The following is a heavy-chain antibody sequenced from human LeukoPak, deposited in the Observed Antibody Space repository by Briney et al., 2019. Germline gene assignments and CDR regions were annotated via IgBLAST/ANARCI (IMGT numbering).Heavy chain of an antibody. J-gene: IGHJ4*02. Sequence: PGGSLRLSCAASGFTFDDYTMHWVRQAPGKGLEWVSLISWDGGSTYYADSVKGRFTISRDNSKNSLYLQMNSLRTEDTALYYCAKQYSGSYYSPLYFDYWGQGTLVTVSS. CDR2: ISWDGGST. V-gene: IGHV3-43*01. CDR3: AKQYSGSYYSPLYFDY. CDR1: GFTFDDYT. D-gene: IGHD1-26*01.